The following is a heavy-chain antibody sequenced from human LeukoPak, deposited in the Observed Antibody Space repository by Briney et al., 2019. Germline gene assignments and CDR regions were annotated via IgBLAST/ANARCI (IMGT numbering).Heavy chain of an antibody. V-gene: IGHV4-39*07. CDR1: GGSISSGSYY. CDR2: IYRTGSI. Sequence: PSETLSLTCTVSGGSISSGSYYWVWIRQPPGKGLEWIGSIYRTGSINYNPSLKSRVTISLDTSKNQFSLKVNSVTAADTAVYYCARGDCSSTICYSPMDVWGKGTTVTVSS. CDR3: ARGDCSSTICYSPMDV. D-gene: IGHD2-2*01. J-gene: IGHJ6*03.